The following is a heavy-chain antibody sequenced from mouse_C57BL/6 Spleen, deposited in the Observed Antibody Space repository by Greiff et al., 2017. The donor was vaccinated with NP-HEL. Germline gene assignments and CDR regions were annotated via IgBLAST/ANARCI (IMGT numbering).Heavy chain of an antibody. CDR1: GYTFTDYE. Sequence: QVQLQQSGAELVRPGASVTLSCKASGYTFTDYEMHWVKQTPVHGLEWIGAIDPETGGTAYNQKFKGKAILTADKSSSTAYMELRSLTSEDSAVYYCARSDGYCLAWFADWGQGTLVTVSA. V-gene: IGHV1-15*01. D-gene: IGHD2-3*01. CDR3: ARSDGYCLAWFAD. CDR2: IDPETGGT. J-gene: IGHJ3*01.